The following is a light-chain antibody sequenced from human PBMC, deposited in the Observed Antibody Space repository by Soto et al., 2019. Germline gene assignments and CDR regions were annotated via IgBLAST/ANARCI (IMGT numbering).Light chain of an antibody. J-gene: IGKJ4*01. CDR2: AAS. V-gene: IGKV1-39*01. CDR1: QSTSSY. Sequence: DIQMTQSPSSLSSSVGDRVTITCRASQSTSSYLNWYQQKPGKAPKLLIYAASSLQSGVPSRFSGGGSGTDFTLTISSLQPEDFATYYCQQSYSTPLTFGGGTKVEIK. CDR3: QQSYSTPLT.